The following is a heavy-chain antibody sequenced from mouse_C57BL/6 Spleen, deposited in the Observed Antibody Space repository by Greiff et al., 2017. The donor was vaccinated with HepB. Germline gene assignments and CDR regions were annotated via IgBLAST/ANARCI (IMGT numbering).Heavy chain of an antibody. CDR1: GYTFTSYW. CDR2: IYPGSGST. V-gene: IGHV1-55*01. Sequence: QVHVKQPGAELVKPGASVKMSCKASGYTFTSYWITWVKQRPGQGLEWIGDIYPGSGSTNYNEKFKSKATLTVDTSSSTAYMQLSSLTSEDSAVYYCAKEGDYDRVDFDYWGQGTTLTVSS. D-gene: IGHD2-4*01. J-gene: IGHJ2*01. CDR3: AKEGDYDRVDFDY.